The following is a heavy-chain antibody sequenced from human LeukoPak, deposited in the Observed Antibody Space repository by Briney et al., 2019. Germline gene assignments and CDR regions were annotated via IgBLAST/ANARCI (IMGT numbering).Heavy chain of an antibody. CDR1: GGSISSYY. J-gene: IGHJ4*02. V-gene: IGHV4-59*01. CDR3: ARGRGYSSGWYSH. Sequence: SETLSLTCTVSGGSISSYYWSWIRQPPGKGLEWIGYIYYSGSTNYNPSLKSRVTISVDTSKNQFSLKLSSVTAGDTAVYYCARGRGYSSGWYSHWGQGTLVTVSS. CDR2: IYYSGST. D-gene: IGHD6-19*01.